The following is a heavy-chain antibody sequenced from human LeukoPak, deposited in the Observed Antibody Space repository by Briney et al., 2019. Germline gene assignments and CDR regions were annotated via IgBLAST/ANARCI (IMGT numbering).Heavy chain of an antibody. V-gene: IGHV3-74*01. Sequence: PGGSLRLSCAASGFTFSTYWIHWVRQAPGQGLVWVSRINSDGSSTTYADSVKGRFTISRDNAKNTLYLQMNSLRVEVTAVYYCARKKAGRDAFDIWGQGTMVTVSS. J-gene: IGHJ3*02. CDR2: INSDGSST. D-gene: IGHD6-19*01. CDR1: GFTFSTYW. CDR3: ARKKAGRDAFDI.